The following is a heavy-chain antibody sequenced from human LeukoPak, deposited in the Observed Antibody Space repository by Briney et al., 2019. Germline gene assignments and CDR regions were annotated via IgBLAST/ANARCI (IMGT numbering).Heavy chain of an antibody. D-gene: IGHD3-3*01. CDR2: ISSGGSYI. Sequence: GGSLRLSCAASGFTFSTYSMSWVRQAPGKGLEWVSSISSGGSYIYYADSVKGRFTISRDNAKKSLYLQMNSLKAEDTAVYYCARVFFNQYGMDVWGQGTTVTVSS. CDR3: ARVFFNQYGMDV. CDR1: GFTFSTYS. V-gene: IGHV3-21*01. J-gene: IGHJ6*02.